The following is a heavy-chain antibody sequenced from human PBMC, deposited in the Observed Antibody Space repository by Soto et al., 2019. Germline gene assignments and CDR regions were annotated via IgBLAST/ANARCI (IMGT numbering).Heavy chain of an antibody. D-gene: IGHD5-12*01. CDR3: ARKRGYSGYDWGLDY. CDR1: GGSISSSSYY. Sequence: PSATLSLTCTVSGGSISSSSYYWGWIRQPPGKGLEWIGSIYYSGSTYYNPSLKSRVTISVDTSKNQFSLKLSSVTAADTAVYYCARKRGYSGYDWGLDYWGQGTLVTVSS. CDR2: IYYSGST. J-gene: IGHJ4*02. V-gene: IGHV4-39*01.